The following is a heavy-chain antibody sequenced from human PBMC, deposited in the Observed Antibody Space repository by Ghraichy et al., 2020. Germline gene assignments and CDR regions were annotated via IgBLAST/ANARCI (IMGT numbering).Heavy chain of an antibody. CDR3: ARHSGRRSSPRLYYYGMDV. Sequence: SETLSLTCTVSGVSISSSSYYWCWIRQPPGKGLEWIGSIYYSGSTYYNPSLKSRVTISVDTSKNQFSLKLSSVTAADTAVYYCARHSGRRSSPRLYYYGMDVWGQGTTVTVSS. CDR1: GVSISSSSYY. D-gene: IGHD6-13*01. J-gene: IGHJ6*02. V-gene: IGHV4-39*01. CDR2: IYYSGST.